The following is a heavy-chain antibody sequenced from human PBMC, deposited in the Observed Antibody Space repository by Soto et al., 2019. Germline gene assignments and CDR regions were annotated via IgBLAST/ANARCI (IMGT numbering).Heavy chain of an antibody. CDR3: ARADDYNLRLDY. Sequence: QVQLQESGPGLVKPSQTLSLTCTVSGGSISSGDYYGSWIRQPPGKGLEWIGYMDDSGSTYYNPTLKSRVIISVDTSKNQFSLKLSSVTAADTAVYYCARADDYNLRLDYWGQGTLVTVSS. J-gene: IGHJ4*02. CDR1: GGSISSGDYY. V-gene: IGHV4-30-4*01. D-gene: IGHD4-4*01. CDR2: MDDSGST.